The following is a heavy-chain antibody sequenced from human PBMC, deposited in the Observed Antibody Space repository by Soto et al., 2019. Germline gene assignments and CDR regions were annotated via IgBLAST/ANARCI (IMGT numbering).Heavy chain of an antibody. CDR3: ARGCYNWNSGFSEVSREDYYYYGMDV. CDR2: INHSGST. Sequence: SETLSLTCAVYGGSFSGYYWSWIRQPPGKGLEWIGEINHSGSTNYNPSLKSRVTISVDTSKNQFSLKLSSVTAADTAVYYCARGCYNWNSGFSEVSREDYYYYGMDVWGQGTTVTVSS. V-gene: IGHV4-34*01. D-gene: IGHD1-7*01. CDR1: GGSFSGYY. J-gene: IGHJ6*02.